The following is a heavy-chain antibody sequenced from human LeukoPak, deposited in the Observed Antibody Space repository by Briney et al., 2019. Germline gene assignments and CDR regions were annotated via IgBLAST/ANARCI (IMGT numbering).Heavy chain of an antibody. CDR1: GGSISSSTYH. V-gene: IGHV4-39*01. CDR3: AANYYGSGSYSYGFDY. J-gene: IGHJ4*02. CDR2: IYYSGST. D-gene: IGHD3-10*01. Sequence: SETLSLTCTVSGGSISSSTYHWGWIRQPPGKGLEWIGSIYYSGSTYYNPSLKSRVTRSVDTSKNQFSLKMSSVTVADTGVYYCAANYYGSGSYSYGFDYWGQGTLVTVSS.